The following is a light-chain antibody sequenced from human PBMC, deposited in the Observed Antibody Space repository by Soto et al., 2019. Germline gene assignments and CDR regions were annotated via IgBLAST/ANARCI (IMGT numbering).Light chain of an antibody. CDR3: SSYTSSNTVV. Sequence: QSVLTQPASVSGSPGQSITISCTGTSSDVGGYNYVSWYQQHPGKAPKPMIYEVSNRPSGVSIRFSGSKSGNTASLTISGLQAEDEADYYCSSYTSSNTVVFGGGTKLTVL. V-gene: IGLV2-14*01. CDR1: SSDVGGYNY. CDR2: EVS. J-gene: IGLJ2*01.